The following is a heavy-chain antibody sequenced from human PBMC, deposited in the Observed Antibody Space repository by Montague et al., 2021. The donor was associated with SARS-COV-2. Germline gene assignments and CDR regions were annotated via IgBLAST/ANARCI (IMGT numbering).Heavy chain of an antibody. CDR1: GDSITPYGDSIGGYF. J-gene: IGHJ5*02. CDR3: AIDAYNFGPGGEHHGGFDL. V-gene: IGHV4-4*07. CDR2: IYANGNF. D-gene: IGHD1-1*01. Sequence: SETLSLTCSVSGDSITPYGDSIGGYFWSWIRQPAGNGLEWIGRIYANGNFDYDPSLNSRVSMSMDTSKQEFSMRLISVTAADTAVYYCAIDAYNFGPGGEHHGGFDLWGQGTLVTVSS.